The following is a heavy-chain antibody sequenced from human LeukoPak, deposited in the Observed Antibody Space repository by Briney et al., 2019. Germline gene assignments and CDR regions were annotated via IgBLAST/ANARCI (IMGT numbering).Heavy chain of an antibody. CDR2: IYYSGST. CDR3: ARSEPYCSSTSCYAVGPVSWFDP. J-gene: IGHJ5*02. V-gene: IGHV4-39*01. CDR1: GGSISSSSYY. D-gene: IGHD2-2*01. Sequence: SETLSLTCTVSGGSISSSSYYWGWIRQPPGKGLDWIGSIYYSGSTYYNPSLKSRLTISVDTSKNQFSLKLSSVTAADTAVYYCARSEPYCSSTSCYAVGPVSWFDPWGQGTLVTVSS.